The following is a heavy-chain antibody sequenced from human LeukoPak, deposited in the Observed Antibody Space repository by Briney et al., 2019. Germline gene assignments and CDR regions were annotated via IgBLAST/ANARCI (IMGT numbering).Heavy chain of an antibody. V-gene: IGHV1-18*04. D-gene: IGHD3-9*01. CDR2: ISAYNGNT. J-gene: IGHJ4*02. CDR1: GYTFTGYY. CDR3: ARDYLAYYDILTGYPFDY. Sequence: ASVKVSCKASGYTFTGYYMHWVRQAPGQGLEWMGWISAYNGNTNYAQKLQGRVTMTTDTSTSTAYMELRSLRSDDTAVYYCARDYLAYYDILTGYPFDYWGQGTLVTVSS.